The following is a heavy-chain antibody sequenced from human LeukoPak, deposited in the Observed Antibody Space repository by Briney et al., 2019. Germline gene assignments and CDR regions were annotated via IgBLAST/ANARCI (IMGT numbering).Heavy chain of an antibody. J-gene: IGHJ6*03. Sequence: SVKVSCKASGGTFSSYAISWVRQAPGQGLEWMGGIIPIFGTANYAQKFQGRVTITADESTSTAYMGLSSLRSEDTAVYYCARADWVWFGETHYYYYYMDVWGKGTTVTISS. CDR3: ARADWVWFGETHYYYYYMDV. D-gene: IGHD3-10*01. CDR2: IIPIFGTA. CDR1: GGTFSSYA. V-gene: IGHV1-69*13.